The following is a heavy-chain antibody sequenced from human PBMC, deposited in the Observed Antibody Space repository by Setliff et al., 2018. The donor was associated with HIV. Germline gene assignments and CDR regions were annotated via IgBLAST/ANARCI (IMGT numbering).Heavy chain of an antibody. V-gene: IGHV3-48*03. CDR1: GFTFDDYA. J-gene: IGHJ4*02. D-gene: IGHD3-10*01. CDR3: TTDDGSGTFYPPPYFAN. Sequence: GGSLRLSCAASGFTFDDYAMHWVRQAPGKGLEWVSGISSSGSTIYYADSVKGRFTISRDNAKNSLYLQMHSLKTEDTAVYYCTTDDGSGTFYPPPYFANWGQGTLVTVPQ. CDR2: ISSSGSTI.